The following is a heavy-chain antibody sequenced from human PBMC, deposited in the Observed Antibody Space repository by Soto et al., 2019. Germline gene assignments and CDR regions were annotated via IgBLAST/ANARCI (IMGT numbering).Heavy chain of an antibody. J-gene: IGHJ2*01. V-gene: IGHV3-33*01. D-gene: IGHD3-10*01. Sequence: QVQLVESGGGVVQPGRSLRLSCAASGFTFSSYGMHWVRQAPGKGLEWVAVIWYDGSNKYYADSVKGRFTISRDNSKNRLYLQMNSLRAEDKAADYCASDTNSRVKWFGDSRLAWYFDLWGRGTLVTVSS. CDR3: ASDTNSRVKWFGDSRLAWYFDL. CDR2: IWYDGSNK. CDR1: GFTFSSYG.